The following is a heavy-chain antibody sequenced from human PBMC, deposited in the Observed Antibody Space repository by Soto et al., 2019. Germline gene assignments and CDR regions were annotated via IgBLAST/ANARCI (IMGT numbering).Heavy chain of an antibody. CDR2: IHYNGNT. Sequence: PSETLCLTCTVSGDSIGTDYWSWVRQPPGKGLEWIGNIHYNGNTKYSPSLKSRVTMSVDTSKNHFSLRLISVTAADTAIYFCAREGNLGRWLQPLDFWGQGTLVTVSS. CDR1: GDSIGTDY. CDR3: AREGNLGRWLQPLDF. J-gene: IGHJ4*02. V-gene: IGHV4-59*01. D-gene: IGHD5-12*01.